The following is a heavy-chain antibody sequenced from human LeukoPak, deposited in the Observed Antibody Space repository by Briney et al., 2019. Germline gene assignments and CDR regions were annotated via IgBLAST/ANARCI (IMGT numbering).Heavy chain of an antibody. J-gene: IGHJ3*02. V-gene: IGHV5-51*01. CDR2: IYPGDSDT. D-gene: IGHD5-18*01. Sequence: GESLKICCKGSGYSFTSYWIDWVRQMPGKGLEWMGIIYPGDSDTRYSPSFQGQVTISADKSISTAYLQWSSLKASDTAMYYCARQGYSYGYSGAFDIWGQGTMVTVSS. CDR1: GYSFTSYW. CDR3: ARQGYSYGYSGAFDI.